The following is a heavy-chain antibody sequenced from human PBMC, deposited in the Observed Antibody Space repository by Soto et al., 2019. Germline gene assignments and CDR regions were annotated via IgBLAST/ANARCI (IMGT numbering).Heavy chain of an antibody. V-gene: IGHV4-39*01. Sequence: PSETLSLTCTVSGASISSSSYYWGWIRQPPGKGLEWIGSIYYSGSTYYNPSLKSRVTISVDTSKNQFSLKLSSVTAADTAGYYCARLSPTTVVAYNWFDPWGQGTLVTVS. CDR3: ARLSPTTVVAYNWFDP. D-gene: IGHD4-17*01. CDR2: IYYSGST. CDR1: GASISSSSYY. J-gene: IGHJ5*02.